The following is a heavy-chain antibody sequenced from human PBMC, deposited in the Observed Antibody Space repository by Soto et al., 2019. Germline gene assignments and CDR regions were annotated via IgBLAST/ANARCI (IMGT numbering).Heavy chain of an antibody. Sequence: QVQLVQSGDEVKKPGASVKVSCKASGYTFTSSPIHWVRQAPGQRLEWMGWINAANGNTKYSQSFQGRVTITRDTFASTAYMEVSSLRSEDTAVDYCAPPSPLCDGGYGGCEFKNWGQATRVTVSS. D-gene: IGHD2-21*01. CDR3: APPSPLCDGGYGGCEFKN. CDR1: GYTFTSSP. J-gene: IGHJ1*01. CDR2: INAANGNT. V-gene: IGHV1-3*01.